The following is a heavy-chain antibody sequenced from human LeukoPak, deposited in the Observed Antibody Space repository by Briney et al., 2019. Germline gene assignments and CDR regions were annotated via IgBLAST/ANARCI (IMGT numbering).Heavy chain of an antibody. Sequence: GSLRLSCAASGFTFSSYEMNWVRQPPGKGLEWIGEINHSGSTNYNPSLKSRVTISVDTSKNQFSLKLSSVTAADTAVYYCARGFDGLSWGQGTLVTVSS. J-gene: IGHJ4*02. CDR2: INHSGST. CDR1: GFTFSSYE. D-gene: IGHD3-9*01. CDR3: ARGFDGLS. V-gene: IGHV4-34*08.